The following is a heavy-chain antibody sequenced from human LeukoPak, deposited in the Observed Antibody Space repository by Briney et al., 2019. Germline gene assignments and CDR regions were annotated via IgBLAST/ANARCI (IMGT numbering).Heavy chain of an antibody. D-gene: IGHD3-10*01. V-gene: IGHV4-59*08. CDR3: ARRTGSGSWDWFDP. J-gene: IGHJ5*02. CDR1: GGSISRYH. Sequence: SETLSLTRTVSGGSISRYHWSWIRQPPGKGLEGIGYIYYSGSTNYNPSLKSRVTISVDTFKNQFSLKLSSVTAADTDVYYCARRTGSGSWDWFDPWGQGTLVTVSS. CDR2: IYYSGST.